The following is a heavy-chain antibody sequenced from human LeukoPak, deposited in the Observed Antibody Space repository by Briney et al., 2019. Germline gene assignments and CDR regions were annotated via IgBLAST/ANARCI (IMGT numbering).Heavy chain of an antibody. CDR3: ARDLGQQLVLLYFDY. V-gene: IGHV3-21*01. CDR2: ISGSNSYI. CDR1: GFTFNSYS. D-gene: IGHD6-13*01. J-gene: IGHJ4*02. Sequence: PGGSLRLSCAASGFTFNSYSMNWVRQAPGKGLEWVSSISGSNSYIYYADSVKGRFTISRDNAKNSLYLQMNSLRAEDTAVYYCARDLGQQLVLLYFDYWGQGTLVTVSS.